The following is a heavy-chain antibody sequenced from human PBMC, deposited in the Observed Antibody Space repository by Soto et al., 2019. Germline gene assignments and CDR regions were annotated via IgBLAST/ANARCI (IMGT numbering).Heavy chain of an antibody. CDR1: GFTFSRYW. CDR3: ANSQAPVGY. Sequence: PGGSLRLSCAASGFTFSRYWMSWVRQAPGKGLEWVANIKQDGSEKYYVDSVKGRFTISRDNAKNSLYLQMNSLRAEDTAVYYCANSQAPVGYWGQGTLVTVSS. V-gene: IGHV3-7*01. J-gene: IGHJ4*02. CDR2: IKQDGSEK. D-gene: IGHD1-26*01.